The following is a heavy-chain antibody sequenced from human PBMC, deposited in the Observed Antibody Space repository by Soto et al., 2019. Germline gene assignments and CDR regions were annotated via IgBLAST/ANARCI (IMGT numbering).Heavy chain of an antibody. CDR2: ISSSSSTI. V-gene: IGHV3-48*01. CDR1: GFTFSSYS. CDR3: ARAEGDYGALYYYYYMDV. D-gene: IGHD4-17*01. J-gene: IGHJ6*03. Sequence: GGSLRLSCAASGFTFSSYSMNWVRQAPGKGLEWVSYISSSSSTIYYADSVKGRFTISRDNAKNSLYLQMNSLRAEDTAVYYCARAEGDYGALYYYYYMDVWGKGTTVTVSS.